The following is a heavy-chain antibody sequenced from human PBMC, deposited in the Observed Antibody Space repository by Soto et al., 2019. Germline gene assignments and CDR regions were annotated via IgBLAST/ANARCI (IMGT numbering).Heavy chain of an antibody. CDR2: ISWNSGSI. Sequence: EVQLVESGGGLVQPGRSLRLSCAASGFTFDDYAMHWVRHAPGKGLEWVSGISWNSGSIGYADSVKGRFTISRDNAKNSLYLQMNSLRAEDTALYYCAKDHGRWQQLAYYFDYWGQGTLVTVSS. J-gene: IGHJ4*02. CDR1: GFTFDDYA. V-gene: IGHV3-9*01. D-gene: IGHD6-13*01. CDR3: AKDHGRWQQLAYYFDY.